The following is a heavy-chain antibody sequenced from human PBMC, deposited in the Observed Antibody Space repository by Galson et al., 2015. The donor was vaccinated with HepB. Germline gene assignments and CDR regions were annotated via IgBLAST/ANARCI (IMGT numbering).Heavy chain of an antibody. CDR1: GYSFTSYW. CDR2: IYPGDSDT. Sequence: QSGAEVKKPGESLKISCKGSGYSFTSYWIGWVRQMPGKGLEWMGIIYPGDSDTRYSPSFQGQVTISADKSISTAYLQCSSLKASDTAMYYRARHTSLFYGSGRPYYYYGMDVWGQGTTVTVSS. D-gene: IGHD3-10*01. V-gene: IGHV5-51*01. CDR3: ARHTSLFYGSGRPYYYYGMDV. J-gene: IGHJ6*02.